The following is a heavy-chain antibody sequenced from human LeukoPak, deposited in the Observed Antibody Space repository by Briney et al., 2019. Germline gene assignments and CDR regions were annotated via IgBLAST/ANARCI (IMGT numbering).Heavy chain of an antibody. V-gene: IGHV4-59*08. D-gene: IGHD2/OR15-2a*01. CDR2: IYYSGST. Sequence: SETLSLTCTVSGGSISSYYWSWIRQPPGKGLEWNGYIYYSGSTDYNPSLKSRVAMSVDTSKNQFSLKLSSVTPADTAVYYCARHHEEYYYYGMDVWGQGTTVTVSS. CDR3: ARHHEEYYYYGMDV. J-gene: IGHJ6*02. CDR1: GGSISSYY.